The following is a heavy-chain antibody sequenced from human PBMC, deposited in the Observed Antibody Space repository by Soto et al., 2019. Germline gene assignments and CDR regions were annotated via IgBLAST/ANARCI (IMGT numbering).Heavy chain of an antibody. Sequence: QVQLLQSGAEVKKPGASVKVSCKASGYTFSNHGITWVRQAPGQGLEWLGWIGAYNGNTHYTQSLQGRVTMITVTSTSTAYMELRGLRSDDTAVYYCARVLQLVGYFYVYMDVWGKGTTFTVSS. CDR1: GYTFSNHG. CDR3: ARVLQLVGYFYVYMDV. D-gene: IGHD6-6*01. J-gene: IGHJ6*03. CDR2: IGAYNGNT. V-gene: IGHV1-18*01.